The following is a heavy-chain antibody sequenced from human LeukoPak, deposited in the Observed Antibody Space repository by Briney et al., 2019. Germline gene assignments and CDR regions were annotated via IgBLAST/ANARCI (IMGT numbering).Heavy chain of an antibody. CDR2: MNPNSGNT. CDR3: ARGVYSSGWYANDY. D-gene: IGHD6-19*01. Sequence: ASVKVSCKASGYTLTSYDINWVRQATGQGLEWMGWMNPNSGNTGYAQKFQGRVTMTRNTSISTAYMELSSLRSEDTAVYYCARGVYSSGWYANDYWGQGTLVTVSS. J-gene: IGHJ4*02. V-gene: IGHV1-8*01. CDR1: GYTLTSYD.